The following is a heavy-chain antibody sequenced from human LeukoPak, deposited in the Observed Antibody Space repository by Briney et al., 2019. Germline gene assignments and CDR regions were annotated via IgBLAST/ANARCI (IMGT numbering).Heavy chain of an antibody. D-gene: IGHD2-2*01. J-gene: IGHJ5*02. Sequence: GASVKVSCKASGYTFTGYYMHWVRQAPGQGLEWMGWINPNSGGTNYAQKFQGRVTMTRDTSISTAYMELSRLRSDDTAVYYCARDRRIVVVPAATNNWFDPWGQGTLVTVSS. CDR1: GYTFTGYY. CDR2: INPNSGGT. CDR3: ARDRRIVVVPAATNNWFDP. V-gene: IGHV1-2*02.